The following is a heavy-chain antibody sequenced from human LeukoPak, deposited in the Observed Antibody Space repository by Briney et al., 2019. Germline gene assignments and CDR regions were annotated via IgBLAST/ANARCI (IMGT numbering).Heavy chain of an antibody. D-gene: IGHD3-22*01. V-gene: IGHV4-59*01. J-gene: IGHJ3*01. CDR3: ARSANYYYDSASYGVGFDV. Sequence: SETLSLTCTDSGGSISSYYWSWIRQPPGKGLEWIGNIFYTGSTKYNPSLKSRVTISVDTSKNQFSLKLSSVTAADTAMYYCARSANYYYDSASYGVGFDVWGQGTLVTVSS. CDR1: GGSISSYY. CDR2: IFYTGST.